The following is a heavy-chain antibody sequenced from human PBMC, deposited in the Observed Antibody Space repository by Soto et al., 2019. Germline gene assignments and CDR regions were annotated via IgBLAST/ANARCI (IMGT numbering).Heavy chain of an antibody. D-gene: IGHD6-19*01. CDR1: GGTFSSYA. CDR3: ARVEAVAGGPSYYYGMDV. CDR2: IIPIFGTA. J-gene: IGHJ6*02. V-gene: IGHV1-69*13. Sequence: SVKVSCKASGGTFSSYAISWVRQAPGQGLEWMGGIIPIFGTANYAQKFQGRVTITADESTSTAYMELSSLRSEDTAVYYCARVEAVAGGPSYYYGMDVWGQGTTVTVSS.